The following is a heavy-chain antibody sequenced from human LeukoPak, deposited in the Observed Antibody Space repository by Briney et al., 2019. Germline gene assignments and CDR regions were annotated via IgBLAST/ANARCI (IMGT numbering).Heavy chain of an antibody. V-gene: IGHV3-66*01. D-gene: IGHD6-19*01. Sequence: GGSLRLSCAASGFTVSSNYMSWVRQAPGKGLEWVSVIYSGGSTYYADSVKGRFTISRDNSKNTLYLQMNSLRAEDTAVYYCARVGYSSGWYASYFDYWGQGTLVTVSP. J-gene: IGHJ4*02. CDR3: ARVGYSSGWYASYFDY. CDR2: IYSGGST. CDR1: GFTVSSNY.